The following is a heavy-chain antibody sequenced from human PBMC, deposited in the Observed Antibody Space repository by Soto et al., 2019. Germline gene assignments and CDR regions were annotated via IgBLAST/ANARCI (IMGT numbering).Heavy chain of an antibody. D-gene: IGHD2-15*01. CDR3: ARGVMVVAATPSYYYGMDV. V-gene: IGHV1-8*01. J-gene: IGHJ6*02. Sequence: ASVKVSCKASGYTFTSYDINWVRQATGQGLEWMGWMNPNSGNTGYAQKFQGRVNMTRNTSISTAYMELNSLRSEDTAVYYCARGVMVVAATPSYYYGMDVWGQGTTVTVSS. CDR1: GYTFTSYD. CDR2: MNPNSGNT.